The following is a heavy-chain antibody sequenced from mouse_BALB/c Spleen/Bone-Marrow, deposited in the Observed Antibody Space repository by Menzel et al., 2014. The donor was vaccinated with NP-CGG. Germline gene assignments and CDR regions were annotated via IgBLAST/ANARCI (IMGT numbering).Heavy chain of an antibody. CDR2: ISDGGSYT. V-gene: IGHV5-4*02. J-gene: IGHJ1*01. Sequence: EVHLVESGGGLVKPGGSLKLSCAASGFTFSDYYMYWVRQTPEKRLEWVATISDGGSYTYYPDSVKGRFTISRDNAKNNLYLQMSSLKSEDTAMYYCARVVTTATLYWYFDVWGAGTTVTASS. CDR1: GFTFSDYY. D-gene: IGHD1-2*01. CDR3: ARVVTTATLYWYFDV.